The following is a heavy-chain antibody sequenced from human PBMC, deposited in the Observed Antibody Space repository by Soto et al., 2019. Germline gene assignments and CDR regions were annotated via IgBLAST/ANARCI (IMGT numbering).Heavy chain of an antibody. D-gene: IGHD3-10*01. V-gene: IGHV1-46*03. CDR1: GYTFTSYY. CDR3: ATTAMVRGVKNWFDP. CDR2: INPSGGST. J-gene: IGHJ5*02. Sequence: ASVKVSCKASGYTFTSYYMHWVRQAPGQGLEWMGIINPSGGSTSYAQKFQGRVTMTRDTSTSTVYMELSSLRSEDTAVYYCATTAMVRGVKNWFDPWGQGTQVTVS.